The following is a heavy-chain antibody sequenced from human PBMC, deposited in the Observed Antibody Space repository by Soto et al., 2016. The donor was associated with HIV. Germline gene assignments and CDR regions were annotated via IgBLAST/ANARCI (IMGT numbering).Heavy chain of an antibody. V-gene: IGHV4-38-2*02. CDR3: ARDQENGFDY. CDR2: IYHSGST. Sequence: QVQLQESGPGLVKPSETLSLTCAVSGDSISSGYSWGWIRQPPGKGLQWIGSIYHSGSTYYNPSLKSRVTISIDTSKNQFSLKLTSVTAADTAMYYCARDQENGFDYWGQGTLVTVSS. CDR1: GDSISSGYS. J-gene: IGHJ4*02.